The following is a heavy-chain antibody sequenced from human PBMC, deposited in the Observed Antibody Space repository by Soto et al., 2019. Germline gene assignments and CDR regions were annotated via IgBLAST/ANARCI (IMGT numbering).Heavy chain of an antibody. D-gene: IGHD3-3*01. V-gene: IGHV4-39*01. Sequence: SETLSLTCAVYGGSFSTVYWGWIRQPPGKGLEWIGSIYYSGSTYCNPSLKSRVTISVDTSKNQFALKLSSVIAADTAVYYCARHSASSWSYYYYMDVWDKGTTVTVSS. CDR3: ARHSASSWSYYYYMDV. CDR2: IYYSGST. J-gene: IGHJ6*03. CDR1: GGSFSTVY.